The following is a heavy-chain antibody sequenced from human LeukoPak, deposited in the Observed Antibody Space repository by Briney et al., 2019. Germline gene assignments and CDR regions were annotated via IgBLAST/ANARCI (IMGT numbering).Heavy chain of an antibody. CDR1: GYTFTSYD. J-gene: IGHJ3*02. CDR2: MNPNSGNT. CDR3: ARVTGMITFGGVIVYAFDI. D-gene: IGHD3-16*02. V-gene: IGHV1-8*01. Sequence: ASVKVSCKASGYTFTSYDINWVRQATGQGLEWMGWMNPNSGNTGYAQKFQGRVTMTRNTSISTAYMELSSLRSEDTAVYYCARVTGMITFGGVIVYAFDIWGQGTMVTVSS.